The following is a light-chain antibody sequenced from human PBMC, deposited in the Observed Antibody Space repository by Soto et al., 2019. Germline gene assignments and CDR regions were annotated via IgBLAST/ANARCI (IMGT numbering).Light chain of an antibody. CDR2: EDD. CDR3: HSFDSNTVV. V-gene: IGLV6-57*03. J-gene: IGLJ2*01. Sequence: NFMLTQPHSVSESPGKTVTISCTRTSGSIASNYVQWYQQRPGSAPTAVIYEDDQRPSGVPDRFSGSIDSSSNSASLTISGLTSEDEAAYYCHSFDSNTVVFGGGTKLTVL. CDR1: SGSIASNY.